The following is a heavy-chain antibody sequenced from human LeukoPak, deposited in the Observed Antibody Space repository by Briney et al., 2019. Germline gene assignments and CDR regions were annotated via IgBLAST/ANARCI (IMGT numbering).Heavy chain of an antibody. CDR2: IIPILGIA. D-gene: IGHD3-3*01. CDR1: GYTFTSYY. J-gene: IGHJ4*02. V-gene: IGHV1-69*04. CDR3: ARDYYDFWSGHPNYFDY. Sequence: SVKVSCKASGYTFTSYYMHWVRQAPGQGLEWMGRIIPILGIANYAQKFQGRVTITADKSTSTAYMELSSLRSEDTAVYYCARDYYDFWSGHPNYFDYWGQGTLVTVSS.